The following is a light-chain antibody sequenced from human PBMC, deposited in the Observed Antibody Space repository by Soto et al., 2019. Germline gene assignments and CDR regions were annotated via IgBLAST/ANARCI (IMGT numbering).Light chain of an antibody. CDR2: TNN. CDR3: QSYDNRLTAYV. CDR1: TSNIGAGYD. J-gene: IGLJ1*01. Sequence: QPVLTQPPSVSGAPGQRVTISCTGSTSNIGAGYDVHWYHQLPGTAPKLLVSTNNNRPSGVPDRFSASKSGTSASLAITGLQAEDGAHYYCQSYDNRLTAYVFGTGTQLTVL. V-gene: IGLV1-40*01.